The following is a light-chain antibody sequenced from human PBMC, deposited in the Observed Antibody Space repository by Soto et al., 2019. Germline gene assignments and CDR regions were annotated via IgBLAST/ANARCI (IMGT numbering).Light chain of an antibody. CDR1: SSNIGAGFD. CDR2: ANT. V-gene: IGLV1-40*01. CDR3: QSYDSSRSGVI. J-gene: IGLJ7*01. Sequence: QSVLTQPPSVSGAPGQRVAISCTGSSSNIGAGFDVHWYQQLPGTAPKLLIYANTNRPSGVPDRFSGSKSGTSASLAITGLQAEDDADYYCQSYDSSRSGVIFGGGTQLTVL.